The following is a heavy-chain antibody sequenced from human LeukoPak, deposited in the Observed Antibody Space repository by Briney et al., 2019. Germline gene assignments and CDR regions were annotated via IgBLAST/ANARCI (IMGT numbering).Heavy chain of an antibody. V-gene: IGHV4-59*01. Sequence: SETLSLTCTVSGGSISSYYWSWIRQPPGKGLEWIGYIYYSGGTNYNPSLKSRVTISVDTSKNQFSLKLSSVTAADTAVYYCARDLGWGLIDYWGQGTLVTVSS. CDR3: ARDLGWGLIDY. CDR2: IYYSGGT. J-gene: IGHJ4*02. D-gene: IGHD7-27*01. CDR1: GGSISSYY.